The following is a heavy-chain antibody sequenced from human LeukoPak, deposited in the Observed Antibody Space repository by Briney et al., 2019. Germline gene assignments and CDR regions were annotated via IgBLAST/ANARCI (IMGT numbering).Heavy chain of an antibody. V-gene: IGHV1-18*01. CDR2: ISAYNGNT. CDR1: GYTFTSYG. J-gene: IGHJ6*02. Sequence: ASVKVSFKASGYTFTSYGMSWVRQAPGQGLEWMGWISAYNGNTNYAQKLQGRVTMTTDTSTRTAYVELRSLRSDDTAVYYCGTARGGSIAVAGTPSAEYYYYGMDVWGQGTTVTVSS. D-gene: IGHD6-19*01. CDR3: GTARGGSIAVAGTPSAEYYYYGMDV.